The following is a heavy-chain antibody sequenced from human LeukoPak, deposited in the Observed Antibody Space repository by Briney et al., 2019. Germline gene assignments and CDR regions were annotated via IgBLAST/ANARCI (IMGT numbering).Heavy chain of an antibody. Sequence: PGGPLRLSCAASGFTFSNYAMTWVRQAPGTGLIWVSAISGNGANTYYADSVRGRFTISRDDSRNTLFLQMNSLRAEDTAVYYCAKGFHNSEHYYSLFDYWGQGTLVTVSS. D-gene: IGHD3-10*01. CDR3: AKGFHNSEHYYSLFDY. CDR1: GFTFSNYA. CDR2: ISGNGANT. J-gene: IGHJ4*02. V-gene: IGHV3-23*01.